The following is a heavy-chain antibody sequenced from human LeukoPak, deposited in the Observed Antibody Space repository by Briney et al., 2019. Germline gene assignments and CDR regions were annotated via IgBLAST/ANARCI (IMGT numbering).Heavy chain of an antibody. Sequence: GGSLRLSCAASGFTFSSYWMNWVRQAPGKGLEWVSVIYSGGSTYYADSVKGRFTISRDNLKNTLYLQMNSLRAEDTAVYYCARIRVPAAMEWFDPWGQGTLVTVSS. D-gene: IGHD2-2*01. CDR2: IYSGGST. CDR3: ARIRVPAAMEWFDP. V-gene: IGHV3-66*01. CDR1: GFTFSSYW. J-gene: IGHJ5*02.